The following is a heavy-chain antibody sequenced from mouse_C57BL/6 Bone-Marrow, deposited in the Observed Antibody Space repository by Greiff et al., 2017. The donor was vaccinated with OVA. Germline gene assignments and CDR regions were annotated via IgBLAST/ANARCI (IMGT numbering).Heavy chain of an antibody. CDR2: IHPNSGST. V-gene: IGHV1-64*01. CDR1: GYTFTSYW. J-gene: IGHJ3*01. CDR3: ARPYYYGSSDVAY. D-gene: IGHD1-1*01. Sequence: VQLQQPGAELVKPGASVKLSCKASGYTFTSYWMHWVKQRPGQGLEWIGMIHPNSGSTNYNEKFKSKATLTVDKSSSTAYMQLSSLTSEDSAVYYCARPYYYGSSDVAYWGQGTLVTVSA.